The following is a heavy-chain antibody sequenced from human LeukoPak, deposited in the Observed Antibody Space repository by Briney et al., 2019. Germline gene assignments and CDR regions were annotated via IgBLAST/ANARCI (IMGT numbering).Heavy chain of an antibody. Sequence: GASVKVSCKTSGYTFNSYGISWVRQAPGQGLEWMGWISTYNGNTNYAQKLQGRVTMTTDTSTSTVYMELRSLRSDDTAVYYCARDYSSGWPNFDYWGQGTLVTVSS. V-gene: IGHV1-18*01. CDR1: GYTFNSYG. D-gene: IGHD6-19*01. J-gene: IGHJ4*02. CDR3: ARDYSSGWPNFDY. CDR2: ISTYNGNT.